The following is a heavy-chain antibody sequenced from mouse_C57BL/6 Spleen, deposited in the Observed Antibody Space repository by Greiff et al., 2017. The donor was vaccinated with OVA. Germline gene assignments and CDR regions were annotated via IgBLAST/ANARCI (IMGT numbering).Heavy chain of an antibody. J-gene: IGHJ2*01. D-gene: IGHD2-2*01. CDR3: ARGEGYDYYFDY. CDR1: GYTFTSYW. CDR2: IHPNSGST. V-gene: IGHV1-64*01. Sequence: QVQLQQPGAELVKPGASVKLSCKASGYTFTSYWMHWVKQRPGQGLEWIGMIHPNSGSTNYNEKFKSKATLTVDKSSSTAYMQLSSLTSEDSAVYYCARGEGYDYYFDYWGQGTTLTVSS.